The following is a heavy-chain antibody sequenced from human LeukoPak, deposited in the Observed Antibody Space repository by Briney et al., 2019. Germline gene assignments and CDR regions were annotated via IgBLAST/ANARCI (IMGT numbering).Heavy chain of an antibody. V-gene: IGHV3-20*01. CDR3: ARYRGSELFDY. CDR2: INWNGGCT. D-gene: IGHD2-15*01. J-gene: IGHJ4*02. CDR1: GFTFDDYG. Sequence: PGGSLRLSCAASGFTFDDYGMSWVRHAPGKGREWVSGINWNGGCTGYADSVKGRFTISRDNAKNSLYLQMNSLRAEDTALYHCARYRGSELFDYWGQGTLVTVSS.